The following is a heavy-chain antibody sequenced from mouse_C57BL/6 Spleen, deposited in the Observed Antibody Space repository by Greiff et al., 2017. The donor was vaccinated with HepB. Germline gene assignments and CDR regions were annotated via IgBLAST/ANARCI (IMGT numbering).Heavy chain of an antibody. CDR1: GYAFSSSW. V-gene: IGHV1-82*01. CDR3: ARNLVAY. Sequence: VQLQQSGPELVKPGASVKISCKASGYAFSSSWMNWVKQRPGKGLEWIGRIYPGDGDTNYNGKFKGKATLTADKSSSTAYMQLSSLTSDDSAVYFCARNLVAYWGQGTLVTVSA. CDR2: IYPGDGDT. J-gene: IGHJ3*01.